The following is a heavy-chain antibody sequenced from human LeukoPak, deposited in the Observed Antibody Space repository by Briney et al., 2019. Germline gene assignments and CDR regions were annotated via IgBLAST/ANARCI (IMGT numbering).Heavy chain of an antibody. V-gene: IGHV3-21*01. CDR2: ISSSSSYI. D-gene: IGHD4-23*01. J-gene: IGHJ4*02. CDR1: GFTFSSYA. CDR3: ASLPFYGGNSNY. Sequence: PGGSLRLSCAASGFTFSSYAMHWVRQAPGKGLEWVSSISSSSSYIYYADSVKGRFTISRDNAKNSLYLQMNSLRAEDTAVYYCASLPFYGGNSNYWGQGTLVTVSS.